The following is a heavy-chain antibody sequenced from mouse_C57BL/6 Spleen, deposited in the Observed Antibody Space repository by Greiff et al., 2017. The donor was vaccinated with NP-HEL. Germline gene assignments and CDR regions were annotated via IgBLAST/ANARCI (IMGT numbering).Heavy chain of an antibody. CDR2: INPSTGGT. D-gene: IGHD1-1*01. J-gene: IGHJ2*01. CDR3: ARDYGSRYYFDD. V-gene: IGHV1-42*01. CDR1: GYSFTGYY. Sequence: VQLKESGPELVKPGASVKISCKASGYSFTGYYMNWVKQSPDKSLEWIGEINPSTGGTTYNQKFKAKATLPVDKSSSTAYMQLKSLTSEDSAVYYCARDYGSRYYFDDWGQGTTLTVSS.